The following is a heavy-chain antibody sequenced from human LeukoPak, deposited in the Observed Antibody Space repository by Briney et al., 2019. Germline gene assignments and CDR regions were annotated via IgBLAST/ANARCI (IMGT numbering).Heavy chain of an antibody. CDR3: ASEAFCAGGSCYLQRVAS. D-gene: IGHD2-15*01. CDR2: IDTNTGGT. CDR1: GYTFTAYY. J-gene: IGHJ4*02. V-gene: IGHV1-2*02. Sequence: ASVKVSCKASGYTFTAYYMHWVRQAPGQGLEWMGWIDTNTGGTKYAQKFQGRVTITRDTSIGTASMELSSLISDDTAVYYCASEAFCAGGSCYLQRVASWGPGTLVTVSS.